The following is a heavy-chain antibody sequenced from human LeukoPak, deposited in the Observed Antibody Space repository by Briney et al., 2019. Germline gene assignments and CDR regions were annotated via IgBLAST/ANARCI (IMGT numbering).Heavy chain of an antibody. CDR1: GGSFSGYY. CDR2: INHSGST. CDR3: ARDGGIYSYGS. J-gene: IGHJ4*02. Sequence: SETLSLTCAVYGGSFSGYYWSWIRQPPGKGLEWIGEINHSGSTNYNPSLKSRVTMSVDTSKNQFSLKLSSVTAADTAVYYCARDGGIYSYGSWGQGTLVTVSS. D-gene: IGHD5-18*01. V-gene: IGHV4-34*01.